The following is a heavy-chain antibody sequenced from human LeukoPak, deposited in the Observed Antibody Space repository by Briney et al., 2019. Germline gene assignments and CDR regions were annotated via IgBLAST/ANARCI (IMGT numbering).Heavy chain of an antibody. D-gene: IGHD1-14*01. CDR2: IAYDGSRA. Sequence: GGSLRLSCAGSGFTFGGCGMHWFRQTPGKGLEWVAVIAYDGSRAFYADSVKCRFTISRDNSKDTMSVQMDDLRAEDTAVYYCTRYNNDHFDYWGQGTLVTVSS. CDR3: TRYNNDHFDY. J-gene: IGHJ4*02. V-gene: IGHV3-33*01. CDR1: GFTFGGCG.